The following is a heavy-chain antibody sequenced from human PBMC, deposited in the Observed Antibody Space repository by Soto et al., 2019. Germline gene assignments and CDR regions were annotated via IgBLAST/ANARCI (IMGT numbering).Heavy chain of an antibody. V-gene: IGHV1-69*13. J-gene: IGHJ3*02. Sequence: GASVKVSCKASGGTFSSYAISWVRQAPGQGLEWKGGIIPIFGTANYAQKFQGRVTITADESTSTAYMELSSLRSEDTSLYYCARVLGSGGSISQAFDIWGQGTMVTVSS. CDR1: GGTFSSYA. CDR3: ARVLGSGGSISQAFDI. D-gene: IGHD2-15*01. CDR2: IIPIFGTA.